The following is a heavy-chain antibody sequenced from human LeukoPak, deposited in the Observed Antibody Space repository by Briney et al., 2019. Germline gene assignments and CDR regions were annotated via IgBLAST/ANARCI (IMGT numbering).Heavy chain of an antibody. CDR1: GYTFTSYG. Sequence: ASVKVSCKASGYTFTSYGISWVRQAPGQGLEWMGWISAYNGNTNYAQKLQGRVTMTTDTPTSTAYMELRSLRSDDTAVYYCARIYCSSTSCYIGAYYYYGMDVWGQGTTVTVSS. J-gene: IGHJ6*02. D-gene: IGHD2-2*02. CDR2: ISAYNGNT. CDR3: ARIYCSSTSCYIGAYYYYGMDV. V-gene: IGHV1-18*01.